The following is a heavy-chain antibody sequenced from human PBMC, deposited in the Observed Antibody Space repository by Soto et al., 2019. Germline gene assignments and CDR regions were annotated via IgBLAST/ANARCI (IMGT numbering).Heavy chain of an antibody. CDR3: TRSVITTAGTDAFDL. CDR2: ISPSSGGT. Sequence: QVQLVQSGSEVKKPGASVRVSCNASGYTFTSYYIHWVRQAPVHGPEWMGMISPSSGGTDYAQKFQGRVTMTRDTSTSTVYMELSSLRSEDTAVYFCTRSVITTAGTDAFDLWGQGTLVTVSS. J-gene: IGHJ3*01. CDR1: GYTFTSYY. D-gene: IGHD6-13*01. V-gene: IGHV1-46*03.